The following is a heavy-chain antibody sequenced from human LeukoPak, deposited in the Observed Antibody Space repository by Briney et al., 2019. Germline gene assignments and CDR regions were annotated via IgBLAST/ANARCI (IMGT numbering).Heavy chain of an antibody. CDR1: GGSFSGYY. Sequence: KPSETLSLTCAVYGGSFSGYYWSWIRQPPGKGLEWIGEINHSGSTNYNPSLKSRVTISVDTSKNQFSLKLSSVTAADTAVYYCARPPYYYGMDVWGQGTTVTVSS. CDR3: ARPPYYYGMDV. J-gene: IGHJ6*02. CDR2: INHSGST. V-gene: IGHV4-34*01.